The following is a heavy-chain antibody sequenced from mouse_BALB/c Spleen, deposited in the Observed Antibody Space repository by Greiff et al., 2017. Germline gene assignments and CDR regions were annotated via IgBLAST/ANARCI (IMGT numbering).Heavy chain of an antibody. CDR3: ARGVIYYGYDAAY. Sequence: EVKVEESGPGLVKPSQSLSLTCTVTGYSITSDYAWNWIRQFPGNKLEWMGYISYSGSTSYNPSLKSRISITRDTSKNQFFLQLNSVTTEDTATYYCARGVIYYGYDAAYWGQGTLVTVSA. CDR2: ISYSGST. J-gene: IGHJ3*01. CDR1: GYSITSDYA. D-gene: IGHD2-2*01. V-gene: IGHV3-2*02.